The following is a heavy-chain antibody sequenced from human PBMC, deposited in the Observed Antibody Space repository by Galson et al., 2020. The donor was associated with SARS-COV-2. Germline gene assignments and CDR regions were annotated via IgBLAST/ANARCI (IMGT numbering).Heavy chain of an antibody. CDR1: GFTFDDYA. V-gene: IGHV3-9*01. Sequence: LSLTCTASGFTFDDYAMHWVRQAPGKGMERVSGSSWNNNNIHYADSVKGRFTITRDNAKNSLFLQMNSLRPEDTALYYCAKHGGISLKYFYAMDVWGHGTTVTVSS. D-gene: IGHD3-16*01. J-gene: IGHJ6*02. CDR2: SSWNNNNI. CDR3: AKHGGISLKYFYAMDV.